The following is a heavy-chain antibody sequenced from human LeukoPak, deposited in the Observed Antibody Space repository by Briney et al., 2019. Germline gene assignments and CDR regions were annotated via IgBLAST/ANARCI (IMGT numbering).Heavy chain of an antibody. CDR3: GRDLIGTAASWDC. J-gene: IGHJ4*02. CDR1: GFTFSSYW. CDR2: ISSGGST. V-gene: IGHV3-53*01. Sequence: PGGSLRLSCAASGFTFSSYWMSWVRQGPGKGLEWVSVISSGGSTYYADSVTGRFTISRDNSKNTLYLQMNSLRVEDTAVYYCGRDLIGTAASWDCWGQGTLVTVSS. D-gene: IGHD6-25*01.